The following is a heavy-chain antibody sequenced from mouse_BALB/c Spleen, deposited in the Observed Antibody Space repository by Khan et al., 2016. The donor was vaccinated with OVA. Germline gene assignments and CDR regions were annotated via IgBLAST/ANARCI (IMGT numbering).Heavy chain of an antibody. J-gene: IGHJ2*01. V-gene: IGHV3-2*02. Sequence: EVKLLESGPGLVKPSQSLSLTCTVTGYSITSGYAWNWIRQFPGNKLEWMGYISYSGGTSYNPSIKSRISITRDTSKNQFFLQLNSVTTEDTATYYCARENYYGYYFDYWGQGTTLTVSS. CDR2: ISYSGGT. CDR1: GYSITSGYA. CDR3: ARENYYGYYFDY. D-gene: IGHD1-1*01.